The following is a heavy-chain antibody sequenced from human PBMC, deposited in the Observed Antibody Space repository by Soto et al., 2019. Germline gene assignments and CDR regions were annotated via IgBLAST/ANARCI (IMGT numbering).Heavy chain of an antibody. CDR3: ALLGPRPSRRAGSRGYSNWTFDY. CDR2: ISGSGGST. Sequence: GGSLRLSCAASGFTFSSYAMSWVRQAPGKGLEWVSAISGSGGSTYYADSVKGRFTISRDNSKNTLYLQMNSLRAEDTAVYYCALLGPRPSRRAGSRGYSNWTFDYWGQGTLVTVSS. CDR1: GFTFSSYA. D-gene: IGHD4-4*01. J-gene: IGHJ4*02. V-gene: IGHV3-23*01.